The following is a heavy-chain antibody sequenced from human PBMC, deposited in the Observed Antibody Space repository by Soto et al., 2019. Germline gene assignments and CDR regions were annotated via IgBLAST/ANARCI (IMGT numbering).Heavy chain of an antibody. CDR3: ASGHIVLVPAAIGGWFDP. Sequence: QVQLVQSGAEVKKPGASVKVSCKASGYTFTGYYMHWVRQAPGQGLEWMGWINPNSGGTNYAQKFQGWVTMTRDTSISTADMELSRLRSDDTAVYYCASGHIVLVPAAIGGWFDPWGQGTLVTVSS. CDR1: GYTFTGYY. D-gene: IGHD2-2*01. V-gene: IGHV1-2*04. CDR2: INPNSGGT. J-gene: IGHJ5*02.